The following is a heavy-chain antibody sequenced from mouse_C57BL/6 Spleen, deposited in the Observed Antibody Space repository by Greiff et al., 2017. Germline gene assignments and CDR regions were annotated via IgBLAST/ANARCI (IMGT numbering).Heavy chain of an antibody. V-gene: IGHV5-17*01. CDR1: GFTISDYG. CDR3: AWDCYLAMDY. Sequence: EVQLVESGGGLVKPGGSLKLSCAVSGFTISDYGIHWVRQASQKGLLWVAYISSGSSTIYYADTVKGRITISRDTAKNTLFLQMTSLESEDTAMXYCAWDCYLAMDYWGQGTSVTVSS. CDR2: ISSGSSTI. J-gene: IGHJ4*01.